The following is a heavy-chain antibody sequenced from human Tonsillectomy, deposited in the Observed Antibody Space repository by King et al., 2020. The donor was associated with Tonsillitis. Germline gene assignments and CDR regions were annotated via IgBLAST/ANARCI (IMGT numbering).Heavy chain of an antibody. Sequence: QLVQSGGGVVQPGRSLRLSCTASEFPFSYYGMYWVRQAPGKGLEWVSYISYDGSNEYYVDSVKGRFTISRDNFKNTLYLQMNSLRIEDTAVYYCARVLSGSYSDYWGQGTLVTVSS. CDR2: ISYDGSNE. V-gene: IGHV3-30*04. J-gene: IGHJ4*02. CDR3: ARVLSGSYSDY. D-gene: IGHD1-26*01. CDR1: EFPFSYYG.